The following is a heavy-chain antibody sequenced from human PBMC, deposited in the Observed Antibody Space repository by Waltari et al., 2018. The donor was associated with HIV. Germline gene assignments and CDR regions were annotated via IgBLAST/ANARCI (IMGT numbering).Heavy chain of an antibody. CDR2: INRVGRS. V-gene: IGHV4-34*02. D-gene: IGHD3-10*01. CDR3: ARESRRRIRQGGINWFDP. Sequence: QVRLQQWGAGQLKASETLSLTCAVYGGSLTDSYWSWIRQWPGRGLEWIAEINRVGRSDLNPSVKRRVTIAVDPAKNQCSLTLRSLTAADTGVYYCARESRRRIRQGGINWFDPWGQGTPVTVLS. J-gene: IGHJ5*02. CDR1: GGSLTDSY.